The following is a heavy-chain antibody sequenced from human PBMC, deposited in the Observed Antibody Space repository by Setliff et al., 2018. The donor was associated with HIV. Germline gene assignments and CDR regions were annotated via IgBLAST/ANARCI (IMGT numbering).Heavy chain of an antibody. CDR2: INHSGST. Sequence: PSETLSLTCTVSRGSISSGGYYWSWIHQPPGKGLEWIGEINHSGSTNYNPSLRSRVSISVDTSKNQFSLRLSSVTAADTAVYYCARDPSSSGWSEGLYYFDSWGRGTLVTV. D-gene: IGHD6-19*01. V-gene: IGHV4-39*07. CDR3: ARDPSSSGWSEGLYYFDS. J-gene: IGHJ4*02. CDR1: RGSISSGGYY.